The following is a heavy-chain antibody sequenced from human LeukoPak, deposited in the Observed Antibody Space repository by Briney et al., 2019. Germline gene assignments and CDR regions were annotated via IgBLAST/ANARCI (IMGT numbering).Heavy chain of an antibody. CDR3: ARGPVSSSGFFGY. CDR1: GFTFSDYH. CDR2: ISSSGGTI. D-gene: IGHD6-19*01. V-gene: IGHV3-11*01. J-gene: IGHJ4*02. Sequence: GGSLRLSCAASGFTFSDYHMSWIRQAPGKGLEWVSYISSSGGTISYADSVKGRFAISRDNAKNSLYLQMNSLRAEDTAVYYCARGPVSSSGFFGYWGQGTLVTVSS.